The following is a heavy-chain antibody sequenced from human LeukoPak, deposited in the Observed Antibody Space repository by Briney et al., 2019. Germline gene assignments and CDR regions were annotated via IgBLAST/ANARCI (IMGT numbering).Heavy chain of an antibody. CDR2: INGDGDGT. Sequence: GGSLRVSCAASGFTFSNFAMRWVRQVPGKGLEWVAAINGDGDGTYYADSVKGRFTIARDNSKNTLYLQMNSLRAEDTAVYYCARGRGYYDSSGYPWVYWGQGTLVTVSS. CDR1: GFTFSNFA. J-gene: IGHJ4*02. V-gene: IGHV3-23*01. CDR3: ARGRGYYDSSGYPWVY. D-gene: IGHD3-22*01.